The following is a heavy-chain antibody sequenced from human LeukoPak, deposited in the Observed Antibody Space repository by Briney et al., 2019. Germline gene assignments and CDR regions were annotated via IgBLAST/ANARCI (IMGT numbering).Heavy chain of an antibody. CDR2: ISHDGSNQ. CDR3: ARGGDTSTWYRALDSWGQGTLVIVLSDY. V-gene: IGHV3-30*04. Sequence: GRSLTLSCAISGFTFSSHAIHWVRQAPGKGLEWVSVISHDGSNQYYADSVKGRFTISRDNSKNTLYLQMKSLSAEDTAIYYCARGGDTSTWYRALDSWGQGTLVIVLSDYWDQGTLGTVSS. CDR1: GFTFSSHA. D-gene: IGHD6-13*01. J-gene: IGHJ4*02.